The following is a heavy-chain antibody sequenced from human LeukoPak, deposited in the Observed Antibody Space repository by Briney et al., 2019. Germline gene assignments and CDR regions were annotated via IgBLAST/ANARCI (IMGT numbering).Heavy chain of an antibody. V-gene: IGHV3-15*01. Sequence: GGSLRLSCAASGFTFTDAWMSWVRQAPGKGLEWVGRVKSKTDGGTTDYAAPVKGRFTISRDDSKNTVYLQMSSLKTEDTAVYYCTTSGLRWYYFDYWGQGTLVTVSS. J-gene: IGHJ4*02. D-gene: IGHD4-23*01. CDR1: GFTFTDAW. CDR2: VKSKTDGGTT. CDR3: TTSGLRWYYFDY.